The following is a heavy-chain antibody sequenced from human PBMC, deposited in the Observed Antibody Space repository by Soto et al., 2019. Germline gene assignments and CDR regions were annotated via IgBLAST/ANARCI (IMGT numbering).Heavy chain of an antibody. J-gene: IGHJ6*03. V-gene: IGHV3-64*07. CDR3: ARLARPDFYYMDV. D-gene: IGHD6-6*01. CDR2: ISSNGVGT. CDR1: GFTLSGYA. Sequence: EVHLAESGGGLAQPGGSLRLSCAASGFTLSGYAMDWVRQAPGKGLEYVSGISSNGVGTYYADSVQGRVTMSRDDSKNTVYLQMGSLRPDDMAVYYCARLARPDFYYMDVWGKGSTVPGSS.